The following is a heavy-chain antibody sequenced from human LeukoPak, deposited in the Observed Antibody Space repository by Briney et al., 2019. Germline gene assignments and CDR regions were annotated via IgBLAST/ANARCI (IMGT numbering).Heavy chain of an antibody. Sequence: SVKVSCKASGYTFTGYYMHWVRQAPGQGLEWMGGIIPIFGTAHYAQKFQGRVTLTADKSTSTAYMDLSSLRSEDTALYYCARDGHSGNNLAGYFDYWGQGTLVTVSS. CDR1: GYTFTGYY. CDR2: IIPIFGTA. CDR3: ARDGHSGNNLAGYFDY. D-gene: IGHD5-12*01. V-gene: IGHV1-69*06. J-gene: IGHJ4*02.